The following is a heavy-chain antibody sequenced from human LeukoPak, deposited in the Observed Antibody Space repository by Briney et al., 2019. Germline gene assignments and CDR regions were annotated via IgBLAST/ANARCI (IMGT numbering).Heavy chain of an antibody. CDR3: AKAQIPMEKRTAFDY. CDR1: GFTFSSYA. D-gene: IGHD3-10*01. CDR2: ISGSGGST. Sequence: GGSLRLSCAASGFTFSSYAMSWVRQAPGKGLEWVSAISGSGGSTYYADSVKGRFTISRDNSKNTLYLQMNSLRAEDTAVYYCAKAQIPMEKRTAFDYWGQGTLVTVSS. J-gene: IGHJ4*02. V-gene: IGHV3-23*01.